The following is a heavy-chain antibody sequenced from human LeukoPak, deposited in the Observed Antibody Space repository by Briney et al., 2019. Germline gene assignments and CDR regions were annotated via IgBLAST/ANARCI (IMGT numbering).Heavy chain of an antibody. J-gene: IGHJ4*02. D-gene: IGHD3-10*01. CDR2: IYYSGST. V-gene: IGHV4-59*01. CDR1: GGSISSYY. Sequence: PSETLSLTCTVSGGSISSYYWSWIRQPPGKGLEWIGYIYYSGSTKYNPSLKSRVTISVDTSKNQFSLKLRSVTAADTAVYYCARSYGSGSYFDYWGQGTLVTVSS. CDR3: ARSYGSGSYFDY.